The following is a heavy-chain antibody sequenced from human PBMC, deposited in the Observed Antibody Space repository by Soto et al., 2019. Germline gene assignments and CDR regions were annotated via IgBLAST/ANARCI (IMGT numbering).Heavy chain of an antibody. Sequence: PSETLSLTCAVYGGSFSGYYWSWIRQPPGKGLEWIGEINHSGSTNYNPSLKSRVTISVDTSKNQFSLKLSSVTAADTAVYYCARGTNNAARAYYYYYYMDVWGKGTTVTVSS. CDR2: INHSGST. J-gene: IGHJ6*03. V-gene: IGHV4-34*01. CDR3: ARGTNNAARAYYYYYYMDV. D-gene: IGHD6-6*01. CDR1: GGSFSGYY.